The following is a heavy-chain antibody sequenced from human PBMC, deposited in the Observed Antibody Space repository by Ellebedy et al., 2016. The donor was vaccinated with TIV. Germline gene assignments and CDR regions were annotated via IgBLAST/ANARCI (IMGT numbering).Heavy chain of an antibody. J-gene: IGHJ5*02. V-gene: IGHV3-30-3*01. D-gene: IGHD3-22*01. CDR3: VRAESGYYNWFDP. CDR1: GFTFSIYA. CDR2: ISHDGGIT. Sequence: GGSLRLSCAASGFTFSIYAMHWVCQAPGKGLEWVAVISHDGGITYYAESVKGRFTFSRDNSKNTLYLHMNGLTVEDTAVYYCVRAESGYYNWFDPWGQGTLVTVSS.